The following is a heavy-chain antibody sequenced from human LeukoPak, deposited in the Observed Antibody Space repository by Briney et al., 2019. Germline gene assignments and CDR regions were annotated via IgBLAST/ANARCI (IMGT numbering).Heavy chain of an antibody. V-gene: IGHV1-8*01. D-gene: IGHD7-27*01. CDR2: MKSNNGHT. CDR3: ARGPPNWGMVGY. Sequence: ASVKVSCKASGYTFTSFDFDWVRQATGQGLEWMGWMKSNNGHTGYAQKFQGRVTMTRDTSISTAYMELSSLTFEDTAVYYCARGPPNWGMVGYWGQGTLVTVSS. CDR1: GYTFTSFD. J-gene: IGHJ4*02.